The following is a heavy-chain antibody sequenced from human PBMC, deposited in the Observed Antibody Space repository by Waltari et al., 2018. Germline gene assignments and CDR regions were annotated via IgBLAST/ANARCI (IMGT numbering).Heavy chain of an antibody. CDR2: IYYSGST. CDR3: ASMYYDILTGSQTDYYFDY. CDR1: GGSISSGDYY. J-gene: IGHJ4*02. V-gene: IGHV4-30-4*08. Sequence: QVQLQESGPGLVKPSQTLSLTCTVSGGSISSGDYYWSWIRQPPGKGLELIGYIYYSGSTYYNPSLKSRVTISVDTSKNQFSLKLSSVTAADTAVYYCASMYYDILTGSQTDYYFDYWGQGTLVTVSS. D-gene: IGHD3-9*01.